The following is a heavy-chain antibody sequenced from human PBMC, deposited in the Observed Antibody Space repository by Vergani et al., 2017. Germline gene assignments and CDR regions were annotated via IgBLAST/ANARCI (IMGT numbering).Heavy chain of an antibody. J-gene: IGHJ4*02. D-gene: IGHD2-15*01. CDR3: ARDRNGLLGY. CDR1: GFTFSSYS. V-gene: IGHV3-21*01. CDR2: ISSSSSYI. Sequence: EVQLVESGGGLVKPGGSLRLSCAASGFTFSSYSMNWVRQAPGKGLEWVSSISSSSSYIYYADSVKGRFTIARDNAKNSLYLQMNSLRAEDTAVYYCARDRNGLLGYWGQGTLVTVSS.